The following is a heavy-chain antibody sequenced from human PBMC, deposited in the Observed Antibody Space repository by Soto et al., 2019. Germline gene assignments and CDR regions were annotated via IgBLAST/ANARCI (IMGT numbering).Heavy chain of an antibody. V-gene: IGHV4-59*01. CDR3: ARGFRAASYYCDY. J-gene: IGHJ4*02. D-gene: IGHD6-13*01. CDR2: ISSSGNA. Sequence: SETLSLTCTVSRGSISNYFWTWIRQPPWKGLEWIGYISSSGNANYNASLKSRLSISVDTSTNQFSLRVNSVTAADTAVYYWARGFRAASYYCDYRGQGTLVTVAS. CDR1: RGSISNYF.